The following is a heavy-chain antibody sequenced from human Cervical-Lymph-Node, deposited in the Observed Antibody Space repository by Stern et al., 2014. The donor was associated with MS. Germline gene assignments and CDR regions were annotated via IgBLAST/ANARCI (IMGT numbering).Heavy chain of an antibody. CDR1: GFTFSNYG. Sequence: EVQLEESGGGLVQPGGSLRLSCAASGFTFSNYGMHWVRQAPGKGLVWVSRIETDGSATSIADSVKGRFTVSRDNSKNTLYLQMNSLRAEDTAVYFCARGYGAGRGLDVWGQGTTVTVSS. D-gene: IGHD3-16*01. CDR2: IETDGSAT. V-gene: IGHV3-74*02. CDR3: ARGYGAGRGLDV. J-gene: IGHJ6*02.